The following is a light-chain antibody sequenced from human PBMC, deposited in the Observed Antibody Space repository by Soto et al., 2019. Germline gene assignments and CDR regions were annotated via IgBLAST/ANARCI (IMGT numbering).Light chain of an antibody. Sequence: EIVVTRSPGTMSLSPGERATLSCRASQSVSSSYLAWYQQKPGQAPRILIYGASSRATGTQDRFSGSGSGTEFTLTIRRLEPEDFAVYYCKQYGSSYTCGQGTRLDIK. CDR3: KQYGSSYT. J-gene: IGKJ5*01. CDR2: GAS. V-gene: IGKV3-20*01. CDR1: QSVSSSY.